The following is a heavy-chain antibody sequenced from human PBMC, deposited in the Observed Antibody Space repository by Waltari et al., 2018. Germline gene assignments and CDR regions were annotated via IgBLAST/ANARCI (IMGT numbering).Heavy chain of an antibody. Sequence: QVQLVQSGAEVKKPGASVKVSCKASGYTFTSYDINWVRQATGQGLGWMGCMNPNSGNTGYAQKVQGRVTMTRNTSISTAYMELSSLRSEDTAVYYCARGENQDYYYYYMDVWGKGTTVTVSS. CDR3: ARGENQDYYYYYMDV. J-gene: IGHJ6*03. CDR1: GYTFTSYD. V-gene: IGHV1-8*01. CDR2: MNPNSGNT.